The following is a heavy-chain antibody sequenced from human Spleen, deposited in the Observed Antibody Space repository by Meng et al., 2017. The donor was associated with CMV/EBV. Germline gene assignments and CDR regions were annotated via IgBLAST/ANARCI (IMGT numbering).Heavy chain of an antibody. J-gene: IGHJ6*02. CDR3: AIWDCSTTSCYGYYYFGLDT. V-gene: IGHV1-18*01. CDR2: ISAYYGTT. D-gene: IGHD2-2*01. Sequence: ASVKVSCKASGYNFNSYGIIWVRQAPGQGLELMGWISAYYGTTHYAEKLQGRVTMTIDTSSTTAYMELRSLTSDDTAVYYCAIWDCSTTSCYGYYYFGLDTWGQGTTVTVSS. CDR1: GYNFNSYG.